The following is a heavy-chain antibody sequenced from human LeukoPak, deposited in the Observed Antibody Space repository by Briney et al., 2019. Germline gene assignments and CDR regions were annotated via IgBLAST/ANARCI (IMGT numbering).Heavy chain of an antibody. J-gene: IGHJ4*02. V-gene: IGHV3-23*01. CDR2: ISGSGGST. Sequence: GGSLRLSCAASGFTCSSYAMSWVRQAPGKGLEWVSGISGSGGSTYYADSVKGRFTISRGNSKNTLYLQMTSLRAEDTAVYYCAKDQVWIVVGSFDYWGQGTLVTVSS. CDR3: AKDQVWIVVGSFDY. D-gene: IGHD3-22*01. CDR1: GFTCSSYA.